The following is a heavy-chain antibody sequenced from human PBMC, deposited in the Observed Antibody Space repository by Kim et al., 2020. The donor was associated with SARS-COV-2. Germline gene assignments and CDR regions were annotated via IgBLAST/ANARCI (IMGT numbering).Heavy chain of an antibody. D-gene: IGHD2-2*01. J-gene: IGHJ6*02. CDR3: ARMMNRVTAAIAWRAGYYYYGMDG. CDR2: ISAYNGNT. V-gene: IGHV1-18*01. Sequence: ASVKVSCKASGYTFTSYGISWVRQAPGQGLEWMGWISAYNGNTNYAQKLQGRVTMTTDTSTSTAYMELRSLRSDDTAVYYCARMMNRVTAAIAWRAGYYYYGMDGWGQGTTVTVSS. CDR1: GYTFTSYG.